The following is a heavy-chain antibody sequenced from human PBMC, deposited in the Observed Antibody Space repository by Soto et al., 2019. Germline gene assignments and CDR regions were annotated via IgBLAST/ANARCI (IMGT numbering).Heavy chain of an antibody. J-gene: IGHJ6*02. CDR1: GFTFSSYG. CDR3: AKEGHHYEILTGYRSYYGMDV. Sequence: QVQLVESGGGVVQPGRSLRLSCAASGFTFSSYGMHWVRQAPGKGLEWVAVISYDGSNKYYADSVKGRFTISRDNSKNTRYLQMNSLRAEDTAVYYCAKEGHHYEILTGYRSYYGMDVWGQGTTVTVSS. D-gene: IGHD3-9*01. CDR2: ISYDGSNK. V-gene: IGHV3-30*18.